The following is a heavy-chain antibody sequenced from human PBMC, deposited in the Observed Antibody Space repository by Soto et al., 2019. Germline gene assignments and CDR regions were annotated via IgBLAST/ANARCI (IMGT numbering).Heavy chain of an antibody. V-gene: IGHV3-30-3*01. CDR1: GFTFSSYA. Sequence: GGSLRLSCAASGFTFSSYAMHWVRQAPGKGLEWVAVISYDGSNKYYADSVKGRFTISRDNSKNTLYLQMNSLRAEDTAVYYCARVVIVGVPAAIHGIDYWGQGTLVTVSS. J-gene: IGHJ4*02. CDR3: ARVVIVGVPAAIHGIDY. D-gene: IGHD2-2*01. CDR2: ISYDGSNK.